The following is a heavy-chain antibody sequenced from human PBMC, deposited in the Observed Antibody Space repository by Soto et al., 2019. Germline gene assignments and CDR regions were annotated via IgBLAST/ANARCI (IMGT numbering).Heavy chain of an antibody. J-gene: IGHJ5*02. Sequence: PSVTLSLICAVFGGTFGGFYWPWILKTPGKGLEWIGEINHSGSTNYNPSLKSRVTISVDTSKNQFSLKLSSVTAADTAVYYCARGRVTMVRGVIGIYNWFDPWGQGTLVTVSS. CDR1: GGTFGGFY. D-gene: IGHD3-10*01. CDR2: INHSGST. CDR3: ARGRVTMVRGVIGIYNWFDP. V-gene: IGHV4-34*01.